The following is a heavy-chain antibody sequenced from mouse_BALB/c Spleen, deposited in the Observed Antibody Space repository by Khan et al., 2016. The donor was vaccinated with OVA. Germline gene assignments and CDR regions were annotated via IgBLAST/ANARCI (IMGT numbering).Heavy chain of an antibody. Sequence: EVQLQESGPGLMKPPQSLSLTCPVTGYSITSDYAWNWIRQFPGNKLEWMGYISYSGYTSYNPSLKSRISVTRDTSKNQFFLQLNSVTTEDTATSFCARSVYYSGSTFYYFGLWGQGTTLTVSS. V-gene: IGHV3-2*02. CDR1: GYSITSDYA. CDR3: ARSVYYSGSTFYYFGL. CDR2: ISYSGYT. J-gene: IGHJ2*01. D-gene: IGHD1-1*01.